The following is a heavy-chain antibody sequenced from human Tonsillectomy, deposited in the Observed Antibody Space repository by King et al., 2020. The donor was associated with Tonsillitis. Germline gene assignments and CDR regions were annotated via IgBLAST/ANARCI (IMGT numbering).Heavy chain of an antibody. D-gene: IGHD2-21*01. CDR1: GFTFSSYG. J-gene: IGHJ6*02. CDR3: ARSYYAGGGYSNGMGV. V-gene: IGHV3-33*05. CDR2: ISYDGSEK. Sequence: VQLVESGGGVVQPGRSLRLSCAASGFTFSSYGIHWVRQAPGKGPEWVAVISYDGSEKYYADSVKGRFTISRDNSKNTLYLQMNSLRAEDTAVYYCARSYYAGGGYSNGMGVSGQGPTVPVSS.